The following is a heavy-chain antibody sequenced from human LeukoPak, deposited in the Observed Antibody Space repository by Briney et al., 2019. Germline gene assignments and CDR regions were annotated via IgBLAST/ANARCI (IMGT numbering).Heavy chain of an antibody. Sequence: SETLSLTCTVSGGSISSYYWSWIRQPPGKGLEWIGYIYYSGSTNHNPSLKSRVTISVDTSKNQFSLKLSSVTAADTAVYYCARDRGVAGVDYWGQGTLVTVSS. D-gene: IGHD6-19*01. CDR1: GGSISSYY. CDR3: ARDRGVAGVDY. V-gene: IGHV4-59*01. J-gene: IGHJ4*02. CDR2: IYYSGST.